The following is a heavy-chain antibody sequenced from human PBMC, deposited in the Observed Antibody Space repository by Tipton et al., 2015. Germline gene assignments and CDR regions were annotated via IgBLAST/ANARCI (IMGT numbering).Heavy chain of an antibody. J-gene: IGHJ6*02. Sequence: QSGPEVKKPGSSVKVSCKASGGTFSRNAISWVRQAPGQGLEWMGGTVPILGTANYGQKFQDRVTLTADESTSTAYMELSSLRSEDTAVYYCARDVMITFGGVMDVWGQGTTVTVSS. CDR2: TVPILGTA. CDR3: ARDVMITFGGVMDV. CDR1: GGTFSRNA. V-gene: IGHV1-69*01. D-gene: IGHD3-16*01.